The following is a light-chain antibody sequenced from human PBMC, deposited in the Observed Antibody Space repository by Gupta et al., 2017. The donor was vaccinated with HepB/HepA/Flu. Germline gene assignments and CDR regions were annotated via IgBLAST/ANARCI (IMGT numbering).Light chain of an antibody. V-gene: IGLV2-11*01. CDR2: DVS. CDR1: SSDVGGYNY. J-gene: IGLJ3*02. Sequence: PPPHRPVSGSPGPSVTISCTGTSSDVGGYNYVSWYQQHPGKAPKLMIYDVSKRPSGVPDRFSGSKSGNTASLTISGLQAEDEADYYCCSYAGSYTWVFGGGTKLTVL. CDR3: CSYAGSYTWV.